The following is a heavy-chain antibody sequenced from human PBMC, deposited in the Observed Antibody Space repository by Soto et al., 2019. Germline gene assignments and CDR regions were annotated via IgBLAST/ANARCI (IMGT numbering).Heavy chain of an antibody. D-gene: IGHD2-8*01. CDR3: GGSFCNKGVCYNKHYYSIDV. J-gene: IGHJ6*03. CDR1: GFTFSTYA. V-gene: IGHV3-23*01. Sequence: PGGSLRLSCAASGFTFSTYAMSWVRQAPGKGLEWVSTITTSGGNTYYADSVQGRFTISRDNSKNTLYLQMNSLRAEDTAVYYCGGSFCNKGVCYNKHYYSIDVGGKGPTVTVS. CDR2: ITTSGGNT.